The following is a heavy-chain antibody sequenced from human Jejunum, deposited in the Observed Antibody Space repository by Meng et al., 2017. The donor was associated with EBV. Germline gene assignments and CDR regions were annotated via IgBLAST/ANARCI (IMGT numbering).Heavy chain of an antibody. D-gene: IGHD1-26*01. CDR3: ARQGPSGRTFDY. Sequence: HLRLTEAGQGLLKPSETLSLTCTVSGVSISSSSCYWGWIRQPPGKGLEWIGTYYNSGSTYYNPSLKSRVTISVDTSKNQFSLKLISVTAADTAAYYCARQGPSGRTFDYWGQGTLVTVSS. CDR1: GVSISSSSCY. J-gene: IGHJ4*02. V-gene: IGHV4-39*01. CDR2: YYNSGST.